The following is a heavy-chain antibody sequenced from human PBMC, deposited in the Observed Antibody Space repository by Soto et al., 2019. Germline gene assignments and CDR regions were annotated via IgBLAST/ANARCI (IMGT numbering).Heavy chain of an antibody. D-gene: IGHD3-22*01. CDR3: ARGRLRTYYYDSSYLDY. CDR1: GGSFSGYY. CDR2: INHSGST. Sequence: SETLSLTCAVYGGSFSGYYWSWIRQPPGKGLEWIGEINHSGSTNYNPSLKSRVTISVDTSKNQFSLKLSSVTAADTAVYYCARGRLRTYYYDSSYLDYWGQGTLVTVSS. J-gene: IGHJ4*02. V-gene: IGHV4-34*01.